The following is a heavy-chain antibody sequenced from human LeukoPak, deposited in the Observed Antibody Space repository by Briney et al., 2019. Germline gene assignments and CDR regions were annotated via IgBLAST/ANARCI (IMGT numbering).Heavy chain of an antibody. Sequence: PSETLSFTCAVYGGSFSGYYWSWIRQPPGKGLEWIGEINHSGSTNYNPSLKSRVTISVDTSKNQFSLKLSSVTAADTAMYYCASTVTTMRWSYYYYGMDVWGQGTTVTVSS. J-gene: IGHJ6*02. CDR1: GGSFSGYY. CDR3: ASTVTTMRWSYYYYGMDV. CDR2: INHSGST. D-gene: IGHD4-17*01. V-gene: IGHV4-34*01.